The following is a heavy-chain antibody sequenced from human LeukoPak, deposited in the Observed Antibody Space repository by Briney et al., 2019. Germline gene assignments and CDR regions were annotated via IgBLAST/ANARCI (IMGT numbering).Heavy chain of an antibody. CDR3: ESAAGYYYDSSGYCLDY. V-gene: IGHV4-34*01. J-gene: IGHJ4*02. Sequence: PSETLSLNCSVYGGSPSGFYCSWIRQAPGTGLEWSGEIHHSGRTSHNPSLKSRVTMSVDTSTNQLSLKMSAVTAADTAVYYCESAAGYYYDSSGYCLDYWGQGSMVTVSS. CDR1: GGSPSGFY. CDR2: IHHSGRT. D-gene: IGHD3-22*01.